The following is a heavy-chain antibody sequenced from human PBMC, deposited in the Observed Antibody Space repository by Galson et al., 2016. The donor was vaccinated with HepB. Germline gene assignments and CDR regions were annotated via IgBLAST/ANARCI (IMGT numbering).Heavy chain of an antibody. CDR3: ARDCSSSCYLGDY. V-gene: IGHV1-3*01. D-gene: IGHD2-2*01. Sequence: QSGAEVKKPGESLKVSCKASGYTFTHFAIHWVRQAPGQRLEWMGWINAGDANTKYSQKFQGRVTITRDTSATTAYMELSSLSSEDTAMYYCARDCSSSCYLGDYWGQGTLVTVSS. CDR2: INAGDANT. J-gene: IGHJ4*02. CDR1: GYTFTHFA.